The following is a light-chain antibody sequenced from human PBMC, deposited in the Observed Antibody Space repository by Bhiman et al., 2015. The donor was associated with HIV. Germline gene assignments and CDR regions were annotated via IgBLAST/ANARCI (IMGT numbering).Light chain of an antibody. J-gene: IGLJ1*01. Sequence: QSALTQPASVSGSPGQSITISCTGSGSDVGGYNHVSWYQQHPGKAPKLMIYDVSDRPSGVSNRFSGSKSGNTASLTISGTQAMDEADYYCQAWDSRTRYVFANGTKVTVL. V-gene: IGLV2-14*03. CDR1: GSDVGGYNH. CDR2: DVS. CDR3: QAWDSRTRYV.